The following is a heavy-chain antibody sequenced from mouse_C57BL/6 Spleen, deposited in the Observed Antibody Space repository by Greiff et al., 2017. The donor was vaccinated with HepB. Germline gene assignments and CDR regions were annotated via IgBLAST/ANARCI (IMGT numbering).Heavy chain of an antibody. V-gene: IGHV1-80*01. D-gene: IGHD2-10*02. J-gene: IGHJ1*03. Sequence: VQLQQSGAELVKPGASVKISCTASGYAFSSYWMNWVKQRPGKGLEWIGQIYPGDGDTNYNGKFKGKATLTADKSSSTAYMQLSSLTSEDSAVYVCARWGYGNYRYFDVWGTGTTVTVSS. CDR1: GYAFSSYW. CDR2: IYPGDGDT. CDR3: ARWGYGNYRYFDV.